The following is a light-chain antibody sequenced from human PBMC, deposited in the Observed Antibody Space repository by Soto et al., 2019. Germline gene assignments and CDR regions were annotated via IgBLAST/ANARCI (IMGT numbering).Light chain of an antibody. CDR3: QEYYSTPLS. CDR1: QSVLYSSNNKNY. J-gene: IGKJ4*01. V-gene: IGKV4-1*01. CDR2: WAS. Sequence: DIVMTQSPDSLAVSLGERATINCKSSQSVLYSSNNKNYLAWYQQKPGQPPKLLIYWASTRESGVPDRFSGSGSWTDFTLTISSLQAEDVAVYYCQEYYSTPLSFGGGTMVEIK.